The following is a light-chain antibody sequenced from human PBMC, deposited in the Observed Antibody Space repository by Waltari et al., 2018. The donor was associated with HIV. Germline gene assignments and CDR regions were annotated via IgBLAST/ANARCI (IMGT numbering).Light chain of an antibody. J-gene: IGKJ1*01. CDR2: AAS. CDR1: PSLGIW. Sequence: DIQMTQSPSTLSASVGDTVTITCRASPSLGIWLAWFQQKPGKAPKRLIYAASSLQTGVPSRFSGSTSGTEFTLTISSLQPDDFATYYGQQYDSSPWTFGQGTKVEI. CDR3: QQYDSSPWT. V-gene: IGKV1-5*03.